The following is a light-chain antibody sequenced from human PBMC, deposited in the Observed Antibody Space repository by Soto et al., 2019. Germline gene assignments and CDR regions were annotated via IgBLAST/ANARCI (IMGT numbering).Light chain of an antibody. CDR1: QSISSW. Sequence: DIQMTQSPSTLSASVGDRVTITCRASQSISSWLAWYQQKPWKAPKLLIYDASSLESEVPSRFSGSGSGTEFSLTISSPQPDDFATYYCQQYNSYWTFGQGTKVEIK. CDR3: QQYNSYWT. J-gene: IGKJ1*01. V-gene: IGKV1-5*01. CDR2: DAS.